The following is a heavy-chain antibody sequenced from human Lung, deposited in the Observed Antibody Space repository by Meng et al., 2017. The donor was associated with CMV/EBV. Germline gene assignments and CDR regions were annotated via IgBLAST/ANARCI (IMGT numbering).Heavy chain of an antibody. CDR2: INHSGST. Sequence: SETXSLTCAVYGGSFSGYYWSWIRQPPGKGLEWIGEINHSGSTNYNPSLKSRVTISVDTSKNQFSLKLSSVTAADTAVYYCARGSSSWYPKYYFDYWGQGXLVTVSS. CDR1: GGSFSGYY. CDR3: ARGSSSWYPKYYFDY. V-gene: IGHV4-34*01. D-gene: IGHD6-13*01. J-gene: IGHJ4*02.